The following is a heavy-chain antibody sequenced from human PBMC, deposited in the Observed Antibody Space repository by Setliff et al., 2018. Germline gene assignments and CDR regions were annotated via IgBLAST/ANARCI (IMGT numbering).Heavy chain of an antibody. CDR3: VSSIYYYALNV. D-gene: IGHD3-10*01. Sequence: SETLSLTCTVSGYSISSGYIWGWIRQPPGKGLEWVGNIGHTGSINYNPSLKSRLTISRDTSKNQVSLKLNSVTVGRNPVLRGVSSIYYYALNVWGQGTTVTVSS. V-gene: IGHV4-38-2*02. CDR1: GYSISSGYI. CDR2: IGHTGSI. J-gene: IGHJ6*02.